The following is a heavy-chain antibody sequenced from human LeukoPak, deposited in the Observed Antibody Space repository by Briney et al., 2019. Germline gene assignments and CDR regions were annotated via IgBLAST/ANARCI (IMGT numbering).Heavy chain of an antibody. J-gene: IGHJ6*03. V-gene: IGHV3-23*01. CDR2: ISESGGST. Sequence: GGSLRLSCAASGFTFSDYYMSWVRQAPGKGLEWVSLISESGGSTYYADSVKGRFTISRDNSKNTLYLQMNTLRAEDTAVYYCAKFVNYGNYYYYYYIDVWGKGTTVTVSS. CDR1: GFTFSDYY. D-gene: IGHD3-10*01. CDR3: AKFVNYGNYYYYYYIDV.